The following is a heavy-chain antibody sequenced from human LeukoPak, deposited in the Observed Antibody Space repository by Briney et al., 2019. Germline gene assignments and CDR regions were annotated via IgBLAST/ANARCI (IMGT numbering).Heavy chain of an antibody. Sequence: SETLSLTCAVSGYSISSSYYWSWIRQPPGKGLEWIGYIYYSGSTNYNPSLKSRVTISVDTSKNQFSLKLSSVTAADTAVYYCARGLGYCSSTSCYGPGYYYYYMDVWGKGTTVTVSS. V-gene: IGHV4-61*01. CDR3: ARGLGYCSSTSCYGPGYYYYYMDV. J-gene: IGHJ6*03. CDR2: IYYSGST. D-gene: IGHD2-2*01. CDR1: GYSISSSYY.